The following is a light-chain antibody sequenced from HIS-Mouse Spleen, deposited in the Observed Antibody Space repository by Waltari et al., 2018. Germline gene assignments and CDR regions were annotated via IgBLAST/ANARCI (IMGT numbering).Light chain of an antibody. J-gene: IGLJ3*02. CDR3: SSYTSSSTRV. Sequence: QSALTQPASVSGSPGRSNTIPCTGPSRDVGGYAYVSGYQQHPGKAPKLMIYDVSNRPSGVSNRFSGSKSGNTASLTISGLQAEDEADYYCSSYTSSSTRVFGGGTKLTVL. CDR1: SRDVGGYAY. CDR2: DVS. V-gene: IGLV2-14*03.